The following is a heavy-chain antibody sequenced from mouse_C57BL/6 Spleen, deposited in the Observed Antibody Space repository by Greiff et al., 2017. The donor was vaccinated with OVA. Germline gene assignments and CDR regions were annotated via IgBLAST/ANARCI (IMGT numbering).Heavy chain of an antibody. CDR3: ANYDWVAY. J-gene: IGHJ3*01. Sequence: QVQLQQSGPELVKPGASVKISCKASGYAFSSSWMNWVKQRPGKGLEWIGRIYPGDGDTNYNGKFKGKATLTADKSSSTAYMQLSSLTSEDSAVYFCANYDWVAYWGQGTLVTVSA. CDR1: GYAFSSSW. D-gene: IGHD2-4*01. V-gene: IGHV1-82*01. CDR2: IYPGDGDT.